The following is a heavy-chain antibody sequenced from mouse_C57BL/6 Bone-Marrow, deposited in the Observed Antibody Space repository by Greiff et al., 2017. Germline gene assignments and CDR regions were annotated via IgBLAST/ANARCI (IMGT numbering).Heavy chain of an antibody. J-gene: IGHJ2*01. D-gene: IGHD5-1*01. V-gene: IGHV1-47*01. CDR3: SRSSTFFYYFDY. Sequence: QVQLQQPGAELVKPGASVKMSCKASGYTFTTYPIEWMKQNHGKSLEWIGNFHPYNDDTKYNQKFKGKATLTVEKSSNTIYLELSRLTSDDSAVYYWSRSSTFFYYFDYWGQGTTLTVSS. CDR1: GYTFTTYP. CDR2: FHPYNDDT.